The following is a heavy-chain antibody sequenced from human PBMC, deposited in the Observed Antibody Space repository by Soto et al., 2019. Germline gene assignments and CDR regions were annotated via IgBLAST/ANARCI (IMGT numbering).Heavy chain of an antibody. CDR2: IYWDDDK. CDR3: AHASPVTTGGAY. CDR1: GFSLSTTGVG. Sequence: QITLKESGPTLVKPTQTLTLTCTFSGFSLSTTGVGVGWIRQPPGKALEWLALIYWDDDKRYSPSLKSRLTITKDTSKKQVVLTMTNMDPIDTATYYCAHASPVTTGGAYWGQGTLVTVSS. V-gene: IGHV2-5*02. J-gene: IGHJ4*02. D-gene: IGHD4-17*01.